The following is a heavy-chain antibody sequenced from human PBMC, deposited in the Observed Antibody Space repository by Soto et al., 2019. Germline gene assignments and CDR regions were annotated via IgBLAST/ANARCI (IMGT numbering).Heavy chain of an antibody. J-gene: IGHJ3*02. V-gene: IGHV3-53*02. CDR1: GLTVSSNY. Sequence: EVQLVETGGGLIQPGGSLRLSCAASGLTVSSNYMNWVRQAPGKGLEWVSVLYSGGSTHYEGSVKGRFIISRDNSKNTLYLQMNSLRAEDTAVYYCARDRPGDEGDAFDIWGHGTMVTVSS. CDR3: ARDRPGDEGDAFDI. CDR2: LYSGGST. D-gene: IGHD3-10*01.